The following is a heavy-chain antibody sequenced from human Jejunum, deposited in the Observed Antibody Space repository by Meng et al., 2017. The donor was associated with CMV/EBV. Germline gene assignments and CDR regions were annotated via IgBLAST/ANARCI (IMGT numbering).Heavy chain of an antibody. D-gene: IGHD1-1*01. CDR1: TFSRYS. V-gene: IGHV3-30*02. CDR2: IRYDGSNT. Sequence: TFSRYSIHWVRPAPGKGMGWVAFIRYDGSNTYYADSVEGRFTISRDNSENTLFLQIDSLRAEDTAIYYCAKDISWSGIVPRDIDYWGQGALVTVSS. J-gene: IGHJ4*02. CDR3: AKDISWSGIVPRDIDY.